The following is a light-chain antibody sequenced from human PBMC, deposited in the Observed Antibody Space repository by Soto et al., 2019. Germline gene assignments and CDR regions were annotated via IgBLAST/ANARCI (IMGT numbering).Light chain of an antibody. V-gene: IGKV1-5*01. CDR3: QQFHNYHPLT. CDR1: MPISNC. CDR2: GAS. J-gene: IGKJ4*01. Sequence: DIQMTQSPSSLSASVGDRVTITCRASMPISNCLAWYQQKPGKVPNLLIYGASTLQSGFPSRFRRSGSCTEDFLIIICLKSKDDSDDSYQQFHNYHPLTFGGGTKVDIK.